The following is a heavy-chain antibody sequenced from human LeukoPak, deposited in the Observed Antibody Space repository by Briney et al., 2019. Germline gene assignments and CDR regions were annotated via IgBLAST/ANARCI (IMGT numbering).Heavy chain of an antibody. CDR3: AKLRKLVTYYYYYGLDV. V-gene: IGHV3-30*18. D-gene: IGHD1-1*01. J-gene: IGHJ6*02. CDR1: GFTFSNYG. CDR2: ISYDGVNK. Sequence: GGSLRLSCAASGFTFSNYGMHWVRQAPGKGLEWVALISYDGVNKYYADSVKGRFTISRDNSKNTLYLRMNSLRVEDTALYYCAKLRKLVTYYYYYGLDVWGQGTTVTVSS.